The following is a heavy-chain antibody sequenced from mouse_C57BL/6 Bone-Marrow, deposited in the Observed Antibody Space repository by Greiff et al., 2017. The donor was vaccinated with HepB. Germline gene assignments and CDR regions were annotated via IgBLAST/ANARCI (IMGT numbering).Heavy chain of an antibody. J-gene: IGHJ4*01. V-gene: IGHV1-81*01. CDR3: ARSYYDYGGYYAMDY. CDR2: IYPRSGNT. CDR1: GYTFTSYG. Sequence: QVQLKQSGAELARPGASVKLSCKASGYTFTSYGISWVKQRTGQGLEWIGEIYPRSGNTYYNEKFKGKATLTADKSSSTAYMELRSLTSEDSAVYFCARSYYDYGGYYAMDYWGQGTSVTVSS. D-gene: IGHD2-4*01.